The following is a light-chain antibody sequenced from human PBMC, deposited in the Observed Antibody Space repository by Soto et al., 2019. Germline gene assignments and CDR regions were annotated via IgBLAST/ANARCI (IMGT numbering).Light chain of an antibody. V-gene: IGKV3-11*01. CDR1: QSVSSY. Sequence: EIVLTQSPATLSLSPGERATLSCRASQSVSSYLAWYQRKPGQAPRLLIYDASNRATGIPARFSGSGSGTDFTLTISSPEPDDFAVYYCQQRSNWLFTFGPGTKVDIK. CDR3: QQRSNWLFT. CDR2: DAS. J-gene: IGKJ3*01.